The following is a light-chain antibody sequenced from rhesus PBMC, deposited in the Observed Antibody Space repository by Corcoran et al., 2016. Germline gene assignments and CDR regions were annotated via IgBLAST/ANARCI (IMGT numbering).Light chain of an antibody. CDR2: EVF. CDR1: SSDIGAYDY. V-gene: IGLV2-32*01. CDR3: SSSAGIYTYI. J-gene: IGLJ1*01. Sequence: QAALTQPRSVSGSPGQSVTISCTGTSSDIGAYDYVSWYQQHPDTAPKLMIFEVFRRPSGVSDRFSGSKSANTASLTISWLQAEDEADYYCSSSAGIYTYIFGSGTRLTVL.